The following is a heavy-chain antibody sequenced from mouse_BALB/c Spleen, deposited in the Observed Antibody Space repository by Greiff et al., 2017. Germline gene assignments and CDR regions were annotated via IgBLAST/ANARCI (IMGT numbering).Heavy chain of an antibody. J-gene: IGHJ2*01. D-gene: IGHD2-14*01. CDR3: ARRPYRYDGGDY. CDR1: GYTFRSYW. Sequence: QVQLKESGAELMKPGASVKISCKATGYTFRSYWIEWVKQRPGHGLEWIGEILPGSGSTNYNEKFKGKATFTADTSSNTAYMQLSSLTSEDSAVYYCARRPYRYDGGDYWGQGTTRTVSS. CDR2: ILPGSGST. V-gene: IGHV1-9*01.